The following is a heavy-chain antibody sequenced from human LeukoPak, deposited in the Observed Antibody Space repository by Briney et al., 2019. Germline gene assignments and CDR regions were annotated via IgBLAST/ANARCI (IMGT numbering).Heavy chain of an antibody. Sequence: GGSLRLSCAASGFTFSDYYMSWIRQAPGKGLEWVSYISSSGSTIYYADSVKGRFTISRDNSKNTLYLQMNSLRAEDTAVYYCAKEQKLRYLDYWGQGTLVTVSS. CDR3: AKEQKLRYLDY. V-gene: IGHV3-11*01. CDR1: GFTFSDYY. CDR2: ISSSGSTI. D-gene: IGHD3-10*01. J-gene: IGHJ4*02.